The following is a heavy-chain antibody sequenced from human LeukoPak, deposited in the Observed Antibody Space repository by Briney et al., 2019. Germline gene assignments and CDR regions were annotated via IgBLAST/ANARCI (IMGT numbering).Heavy chain of an antibody. Sequence: GGSLRLSCASSGFTFSTYSMNWVRQAPGKGLEWVAVISYDGSNKYYADSVKGRFTISRDNSKNTLYLQMNSLRAEDTAVYYCAKAAIVLMVYAPGFDYWGQGTLVTVSS. D-gene: IGHD2-8*01. J-gene: IGHJ4*02. CDR3: AKAAIVLMVYAPGFDY. V-gene: IGHV3-30*18. CDR1: GFTFSTYS. CDR2: ISYDGSNK.